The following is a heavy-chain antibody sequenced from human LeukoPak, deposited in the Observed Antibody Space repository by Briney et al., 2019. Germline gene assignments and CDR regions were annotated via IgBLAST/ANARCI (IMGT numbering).Heavy chain of an antibody. D-gene: IGHD2-2*01. J-gene: IGHJ6*03. Sequence: PGGSLRLSCAASGFTFSSYWMSWVRQAPGKGLEWVANIKQDGSEKYYVDSVKGRFTISRDNAKNSLYLQMNSLRAEDTAVYYCARARYCSSTSCPPIYYYYYMDVWGKGTTVTVSS. CDR1: GFTFSSYW. CDR2: IKQDGSEK. CDR3: ARARYCSSTSCPPIYYYYYMDV. V-gene: IGHV3-7*01.